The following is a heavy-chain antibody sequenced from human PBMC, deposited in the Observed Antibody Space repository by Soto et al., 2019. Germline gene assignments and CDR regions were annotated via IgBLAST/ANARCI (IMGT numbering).Heavy chain of an antibody. CDR3: AKRPPTVYGTRGYDGVSY. CDR1: GFTFSSYA. J-gene: IGHJ1*01. CDR2: IIGSGGST. V-gene: IGHV3-23*01. D-gene: IGHD5-12*01. Sequence: PXGSLRLSCSASGFTFSSYAMSWVRQAPGKGLDWVSAIIGSGGSTYHADSVKGRFTISRDNSKNTLYLQMNSLRAEDTAVYYCAKRPPTVYGTRGYDGVSYWGQGTLVTVSS.